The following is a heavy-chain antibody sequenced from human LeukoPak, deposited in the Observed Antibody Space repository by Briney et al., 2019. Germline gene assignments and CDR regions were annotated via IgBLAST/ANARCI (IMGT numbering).Heavy chain of an antibody. Sequence: GGSLRLSCAASEFTFSNYALHWVRQAPGKGLQWVAVISYDGSTIHYADSVKGRFIISRDTSKNTLYLQMNSLRAEDTAVYYCARSGGLQKFDYWGQGTLVTVSS. CDR2: ISYDGSTI. V-gene: IGHV3-30-3*01. J-gene: IGHJ4*02. CDR3: ARSGGLQKFDY. D-gene: IGHD4-11*01. CDR1: EFTFSNYA.